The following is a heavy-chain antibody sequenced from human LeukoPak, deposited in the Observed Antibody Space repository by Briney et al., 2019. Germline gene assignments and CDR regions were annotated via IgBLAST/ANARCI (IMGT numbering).Heavy chain of an antibody. Sequence: PSETLSLTCTVSGDSISSYYWSWIRQPPGKGLEWIGYIYYSGSTNYNPSLKSRVTISVDTSKNQFSLKLSSVTAADTAVYYCARERDFWSGPRGYMDVWGKGTTVTVSS. J-gene: IGHJ6*03. CDR2: IYYSGST. V-gene: IGHV4-59*01. CDR1: GDSISSYY. CDR3: ARERDFWSGPRGYMDV. D-gene: IGHD3-3*01.